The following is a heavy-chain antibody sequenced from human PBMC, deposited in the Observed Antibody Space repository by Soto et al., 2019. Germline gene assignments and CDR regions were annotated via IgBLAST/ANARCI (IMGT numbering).Heavy chain of an antibody. CDR1: GFTFSSYS. J-gene: IGHJ4*02. CDR2: ISSSISTM. Sequence: EVQLVESGGGLVQPGGSLRLSFAASGFTFSSYSMNWVRQAPGKGLEWLSYISSSISTMHYADSVKGRFTISRDNAKNSLYLQINSLRDEDTAVYYCAREVRDTAVADFDYWGQGTLVTVSS. CDR3: AREVRDTAVADFDY. D-gene: IGHD5-18*01. V-gene: IGHV3-48*02.